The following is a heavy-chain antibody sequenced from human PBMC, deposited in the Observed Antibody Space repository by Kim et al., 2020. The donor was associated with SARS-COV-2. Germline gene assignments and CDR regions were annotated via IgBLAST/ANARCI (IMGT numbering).Heavy chain of an antibody. Sequence: AQTFQGRVTMTRNTSISTAYMELSSLRSEDTAVYYCARWNFDYGDYHFDYWGQGTLVTVSS. V-gene: IGHV1-8*01. J-gene: IGHJ4*02. CDR3: ARWNFDYGDYHFDY. D-gene: IGHD4-17*01.